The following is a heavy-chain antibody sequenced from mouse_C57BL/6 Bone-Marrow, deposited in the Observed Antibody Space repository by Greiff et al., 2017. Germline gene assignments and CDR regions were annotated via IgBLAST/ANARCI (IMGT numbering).Heavy chain of an antibody. Sequence: EVKLQQSGPELVKPGASVKISCKASGYTFTDYYLNWVKQSHGKSLEWIGDINPNNGGTSYNQKFKGKATLTVDKSSSTAYMELRSLTSEDSAVYYCAREDYGSPWYFDVWGTGTTVTGSS. CDR2: INPNNGGT. CDR1: GYTFTDYY. CDR3: AREDYGSPWYFDV. V-gene: IGHV1-26*01. D-gene: IGHD1-1*01. J-gene: IGHJ1*03.